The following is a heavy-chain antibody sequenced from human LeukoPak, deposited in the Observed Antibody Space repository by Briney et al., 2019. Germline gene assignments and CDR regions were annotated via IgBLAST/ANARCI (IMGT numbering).Heavy chain of an antibody. CDR2: IKGDGSIT. Sequence: GGSLRLSCAASGFTFSTYWMHWVRQAPGQGLVWVSRIKGDGSITSYADSVKGRFTISRDNSKNTLYLQMNSLRAEDTAVYYCANNPSHYYFDYWGQGTLVTVSS. D-gene: IGHD1-14*01. CDR1: GFTFSTYW. J-gene: IGHJ4*02. CDR3: ANNPSHYYFDY. V-gene: IGHV3-74*01.